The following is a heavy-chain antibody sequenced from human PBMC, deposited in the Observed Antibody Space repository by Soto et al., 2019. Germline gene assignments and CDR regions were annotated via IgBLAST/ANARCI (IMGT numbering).Heavy chain of an antibody. CDR2: IYSGGST. CDR3: ARATIYYYDSSGAPPPPAFDI. CDR1: GFTVSSNY. Sequence: GGSRRLSCAASGFTVSSNYMSWVRQAPGKGLEWVSVIYSGGSTYYADSVKGRFTISRDNSKNTLYLQMNSLRAEDTAVYYCARATIYYYDSSGAPPPPAFDIWGQGTMVTVSS. D-gene: IGHD3-22*01. V-gene: IGHV3-53*01. J-gene: IGHJ3*02.